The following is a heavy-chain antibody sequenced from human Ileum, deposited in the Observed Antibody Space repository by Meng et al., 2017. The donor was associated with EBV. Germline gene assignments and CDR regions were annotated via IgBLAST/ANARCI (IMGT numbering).Heavy chain of an antibody. V-gene: IGHV4-61*01. Sequence: QLPPQESGLGVLNPSETLPSPCSCCGATASSDSYHWSGFRQPPGRALVEFGHTYDRDKTYTPSFQSRVTISIATAKNQLFLKLTSVPAADTAMYYCAYYRVGRGGVGSWGQGTLVTVSS. CDR1: GATASSDSYH. D-gene: IGHD3-16*01. CDR2: TYDRDKT. J-gene: IGHJ4*02. CDR3: AYYRVGRGGVGS.